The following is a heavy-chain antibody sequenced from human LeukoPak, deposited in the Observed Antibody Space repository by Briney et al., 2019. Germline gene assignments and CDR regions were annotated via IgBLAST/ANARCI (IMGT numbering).Heavy chain of an antibody. J-gene: IGHJ3*02. V-gene: IGHV3-30*18. CDR3: AKTDYGDYVSAFDI. Sequence: GGSLRLSCAASGFTLRSYWMNWVRQPPGKGLEWVGVISYDGSNKYYADSVKGRFTISRDNSKNTLYLQMNSLRAEDTAVYYCAKTDYGDYVSAFDIWGQGTMVTVSS. CDR2: ISYDGSNK. D-gene: IGHD4-17*01. CDR1: GFTLRSYW.